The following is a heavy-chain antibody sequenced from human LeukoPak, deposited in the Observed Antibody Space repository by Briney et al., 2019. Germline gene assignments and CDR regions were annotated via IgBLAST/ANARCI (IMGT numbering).Heavy chain of an antibody. CDR3: ARRPYSGNDYFDP. D-gene: IGHD5-12*01. Sequence: PSETLSLTCTVSGGSISTTSYYWGWIRQPPGKGLEWIGSIFYTGATYYSPSLKSRVTISVDTSRNQFSLRLTSVIAAYTAVYYCARRPYSGNDYFDPWCQATLVTVSS. CDR1: GGSISTTSYY. CDR2: IFYTGAT. J-gene: IGHJ4*02. V-gene: IGHV4-39*01.